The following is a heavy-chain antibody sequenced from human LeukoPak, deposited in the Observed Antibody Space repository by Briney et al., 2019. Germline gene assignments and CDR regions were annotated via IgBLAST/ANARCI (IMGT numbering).Heavy chain of an antibody. D-gene: IGHD3-9*01. J-gene: IGHJ6*03. CDR1: GFTFSSYS. Sequence: GGSLRLSCAASGFTFSSYSMNWVRQAPGKGLEWVSSISSSSSYIYYADSVKGRFTISRDNAKNSLYLQMNSLRAEDTAVYYCARDKDDILTTYNYYYYYMDVWGKGTTVTVSS. CDR3: ARDKDDILTTYNYYYYYMDV. CDR2: ISSSSSYI. V-gene: IGHV3-21*01.